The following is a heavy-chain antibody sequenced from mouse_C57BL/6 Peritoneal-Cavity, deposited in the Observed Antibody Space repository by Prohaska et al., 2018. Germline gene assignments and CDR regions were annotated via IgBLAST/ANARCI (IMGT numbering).Heavy chain of an antibody. CDR1: GFTFSNYW. CDR2: IRLKSDNYAT. J-gene: IGHJ4*01. Sequence: EVKLEESGGGLVQPGGSMKLSCVASGFTFSNYWMNWVRQSPETGLEWVSQIRLKSDNYATQYAESVKGRFTISRDDSKSSFYFLMIKLPPRSTAYPTLSPYTTLFRSKQWYKRRVHGG. V-gene: IGHV6-3*01. CDR3: SPYTTLFRSKQWYKRRVH. D-gene: IGHD6-5*01.